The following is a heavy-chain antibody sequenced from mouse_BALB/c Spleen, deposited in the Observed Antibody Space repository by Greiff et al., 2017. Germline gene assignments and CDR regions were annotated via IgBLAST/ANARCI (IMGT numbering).Heavy chain of an antibody. Sequence: VQLQQSGAELVRSGASVKLSCTASGFNIKDYYMHWVKQRPEQGLEWIGWIDPENGDTEYAPKFQGKATMTADTSSNTAYLQLSSLTSEDTAVYYCARGGYGSSYYFDYWGQGTTLTVSS. CDR1: GFNIKDYY. CDR3: ARGGYGSSYYFDY. D-gene: IGHD1-1*01. J-gene: IGHJ2*01. CDR2: IDPENGDT. V-gene: IGHV14-4*02.